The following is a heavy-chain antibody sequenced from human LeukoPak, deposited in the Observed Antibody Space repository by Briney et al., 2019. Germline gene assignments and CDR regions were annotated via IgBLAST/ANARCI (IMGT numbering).Heavy chain of an antibody. Sequence: ASVKVSCKASGYTFTSYGISWVRQAPGQGLEWMGWISAYNGNTNYAQKLQGRVTMTTDTSTSTAYMELRSLRSDDTAVYYCARDSTVTTDYYYYGMDVWGQGTTVTVSS. CDR1: GYTFTSYG. CDR3: ARDSTVTTDYYYYGMDV. D-gene: IGHD4-17*01. V-gene: IGHV1-18*01. J-gene: IGHJ6*02. CDR2: ISAYNGNT.